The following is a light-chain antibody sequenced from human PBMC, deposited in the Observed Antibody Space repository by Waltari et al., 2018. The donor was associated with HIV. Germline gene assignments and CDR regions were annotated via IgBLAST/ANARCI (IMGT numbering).Light chain of an antibody. CDR2: QDT. CDR3: QAWDISTQEL. CDR1: KLRNKY. J-gene: IGLJ2*01. V-gene: IGLV3-1*01. Sequence: SYELTQPPSLSVSPGQTASITCSGDKLRNKYACWSQQKAVQAPVLVIYQDTKRPSGILERFSGSNSGNTATLTISGTQAMDEADYYCQAWDISTQELFGGGTKLTVL.